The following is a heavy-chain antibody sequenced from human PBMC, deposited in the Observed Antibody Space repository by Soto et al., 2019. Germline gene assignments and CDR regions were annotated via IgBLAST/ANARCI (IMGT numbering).Heavy chain of an antibody. CDR1: GYTFTRNG. CDR3: VIDRDSNSWPSRDV. D-gene: IGHD3-22*01. J-gene: IGHJ6*02. V-gene: IGHV1-18*01. Sequence: QVHLVQSGAEVKKPGASVNVSCKTSGYTFTRNGISWVRQAPGQGLEWMGWISPNSGNIKYAQKLQGRVIMTTDTSASTAYMELRSLGSDDTAVYYCVIDRDSNSWPSRDVWGPGTTVTVSS. CDR2: ISPNSGNI.